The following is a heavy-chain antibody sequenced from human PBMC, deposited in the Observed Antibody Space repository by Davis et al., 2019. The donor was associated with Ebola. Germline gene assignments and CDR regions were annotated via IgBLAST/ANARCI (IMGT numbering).Heavy chain of an antibody. Sequence: GESLKISCAASGFTFSSYGMHWVRQAPGKELEWVAFIRYDGSNKYYADSVKGRFTISRDNSKNTLYLQMNSLRAEDTAVYYCAKGGGYYFDYWGQGTLVTVSS. CDR2: IRYDGSNK. V-gene: IGHV3-30*02. CDR1: GFTFSSYG. CDR3: AKGGGYYFDY. D-gene: IGHD1-26*01. J-gene: IGHJ4*02.